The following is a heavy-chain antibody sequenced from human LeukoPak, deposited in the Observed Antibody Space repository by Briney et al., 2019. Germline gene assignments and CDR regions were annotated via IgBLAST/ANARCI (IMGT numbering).Heavy chain of an antibody. J-gene: IGHJ4*02. Sequence: SQTLSLTCAISGDSVSSNSAAWNWIRQSPSRGLEWLGRTSYRSKWYNDYAVSVKSRITINPDTSNNQFSLKLSSVTAADTAVYYCARIMYSSSWYPSYFDYWGQGTLVTVSS. D-gene: IGHD6-13*01. CDR1: GDSVSSNSAA. V-gene: IGHV6-1*01. CDR2: TSYRSKWYN. CDR3: ARIMYSSSWYPSYFDY.